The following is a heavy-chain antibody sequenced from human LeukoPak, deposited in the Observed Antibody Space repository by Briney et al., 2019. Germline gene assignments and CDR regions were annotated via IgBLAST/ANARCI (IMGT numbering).Heavy chain of an antibody. D-gene: IGHD6-19*01. CDR2: IKQDGSEK. V-gene: IGHV3-7*01. CDR3: ARVGYSSGWYRGDAFDI. J-gene: IGHJ3*02. CDR1: GFTFSSYW. Sequence: GGSLRLSCAASGFTFSSYWMSWVRQAPGKGLEWAANIKQDGSEKYYVDSVKGRFTISRDNAKNSLYLQMNSLRAEDTAMYYCARVGYSSGWYRGDAFDIWGQGTMVTVSS.